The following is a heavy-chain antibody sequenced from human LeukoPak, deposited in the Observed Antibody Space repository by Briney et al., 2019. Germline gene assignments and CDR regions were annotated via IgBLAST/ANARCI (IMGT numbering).Heavy chain of an antibody. CDR2: IYYSGST. V-gene: IGHV4-39*01. J-gene: IGHJ4*02. CDR3: ARLAAAAVHFDY. CDR1: GGSISISNYY. Sequence: SETLSLTCTVSGGSISISNYYWGWIRQRQPPGKGLEWIGTIYYSGSTHYNPSLKSRVTISVDTSKNQFSLKLSSVTAADTAVYYCARLAAAAVHFDYWGQGTLVTVSS. D-gene: IGHD6-13*01.